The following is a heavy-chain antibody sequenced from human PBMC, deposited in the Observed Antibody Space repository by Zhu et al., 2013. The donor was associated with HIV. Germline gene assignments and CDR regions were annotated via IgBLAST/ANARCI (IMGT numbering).Heavy chain of an antibody. D-gene: IGHD6-13*01. CDR2: INPNSGGT. Sequence: QVQLVQSGAEVKKPGASVKVSCKAFGYTFTGYYMHWVRQAPGQGLEWMGWINPNSGGTKYEQKFQGRVTMTRGTSISTAYMELSRLRSDDMAVYYCARAEGTAAANFDYWGQGTLVTVSS. CDR3: ARAEGTAAANFDY. J-gene: IGHJ4*02. V-gene: IGHV1-2*02. CDR1: GYTFTGYY.